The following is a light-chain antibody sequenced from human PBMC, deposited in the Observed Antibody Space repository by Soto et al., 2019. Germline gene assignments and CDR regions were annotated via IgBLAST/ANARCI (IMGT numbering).Light chain of an antibody. V-gene: IGKV1-5*03. CDR3: QQYSSYSALT. CDR2: KAS. J-gene: IGKJ4*01. CDR1: QTISSW. Sequence: DIQMTQSPSTLSGSVGDRVTITCRASQTISSWLAWYQQKPGKAPKLLIYKASTLKSGVPSRFSGSGSGTEFTLTISRLQPDDFATYYCQQYSSYSALTLGGGTKVDIK.